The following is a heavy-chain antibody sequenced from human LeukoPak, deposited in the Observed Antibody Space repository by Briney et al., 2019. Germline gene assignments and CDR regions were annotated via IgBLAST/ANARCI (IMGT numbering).Heavy chain of an antibody. CDR3: ARRGITYSSSFFAY. D-gene: IGHD6-13*01. CDR1: GDSIGNSNYY. J-gene: IGHJ4*02. CDR2: IFYSGST. V-gene: IGHV4-39*01. Sequence: SETLSLTCTVSGDSIGNSNYYWAWVRQPPGKGLEWLGSIFYSGSTYYNPSLKSRVTISVDTSKNQFSLSLHSVTAADTATYYCARRGITYSSSFFAYWGQGTLVTVSS.